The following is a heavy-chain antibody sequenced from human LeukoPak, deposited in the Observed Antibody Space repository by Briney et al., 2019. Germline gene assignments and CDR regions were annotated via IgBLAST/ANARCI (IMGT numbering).Heavy chain of an antibody. CDR2: INWNGGST. V-gene: IGHV3-20*04. CDR3: ARVQYSSGWRLSRKGAFDI. Sequence: GGSLRLSCAASGFTFDDYGMSWVRQAPGKGLEWVSGINWNGGSTGYADSVKGRFTISSDNAKNSLYLQMNSLRAEDTDLYYCARVQYSSGWRLSRKGAFDIWGQGTMVTVSS. D-gene: IGHD6-19*01. CDR1: GFTFDDYG. J-gene: IGHJ3*02.